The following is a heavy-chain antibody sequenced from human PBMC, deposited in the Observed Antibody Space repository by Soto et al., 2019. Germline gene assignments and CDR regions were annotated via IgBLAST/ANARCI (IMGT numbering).Heavy chain of an antibody. V-gene: IGHV4-59*04. Sequence: NPSETLSLTCAVSGDSISTYYCMWIRQPPGKGLESIGYLYYGRSANYNPSLKSRVTLSVDTSTNQCSLTLSSMTAADTAVYYCARWVRGILTGYYFEVWAFDPWGQGTLVTVSS. CDR3: ARWVRGILTGYYFEVWAFDP. CDR1: GDSISTYY. CDR2: LYYGRSA. J-gene: IGHJ5*02. D-gene: IGHD3-9*01.